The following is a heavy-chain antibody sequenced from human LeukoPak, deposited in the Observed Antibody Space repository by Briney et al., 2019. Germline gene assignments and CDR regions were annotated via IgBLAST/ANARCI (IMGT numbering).Heavy chain of an antibody. Sequence: SETLSLTCAVYGGSFSGYYWSWIRQPPGKGLEWIGEINHSGSTNYNPSLKSRVTISVDASKNQFSLKLSSVTAADTAVYDCARRRPNYYGSGSYIDYWGQGTLVTVSS. D-gene: IGHD3-10*01. CDR3: ARRRPNYYGSGSYIDY. CDR2: INHSGST. V-gene: IGHV4-34*01. J-gene: IGHJ4*02. CDR1: GGSFSGYY.